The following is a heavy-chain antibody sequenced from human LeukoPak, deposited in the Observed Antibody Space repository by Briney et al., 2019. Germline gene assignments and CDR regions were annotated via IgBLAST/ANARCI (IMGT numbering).Heavy chain of an antibody. V-gene: IGHV3-21*01. CDR2: ISSSSSYL. D-gene: IGHD3-10*01. Sequence: GGSLRLSCAASGFTFSSYSMNWVRQAPGKGLEWVSSISSSSSYLYYADSVKGRFTISRDNAKNSLYLQMNSLRAEDTAVYYCARDQGVPSTGYYYGMDVWGQGTTVTVSS. CDR3: ARDQGVPSTGYYYGMDV. J-gene: IGHJ6*02. CDR1: GFTFSSYS.